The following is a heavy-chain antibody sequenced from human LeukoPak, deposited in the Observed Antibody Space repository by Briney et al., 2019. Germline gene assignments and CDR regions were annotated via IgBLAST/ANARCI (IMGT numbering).Heavy chain of an antibody. CDR3: ARHRRNYYFDY. CDR1: GGSISSSSYY. J-gene: IGHJ4*02. V-gene: IGHV4-39*01. D-gene: IGHD1-1*01. CDR2: IYYSGST. Sequence: SETLSLTCTVSGGSISSSSYYWGWIRQPPGKGLEWIGGIYYSGSTYYNPSLKSRVTISVDTSKNQFSLKLSSVTAADTAVYYCARHRRNYYFDYWGQGTLVTVSS.